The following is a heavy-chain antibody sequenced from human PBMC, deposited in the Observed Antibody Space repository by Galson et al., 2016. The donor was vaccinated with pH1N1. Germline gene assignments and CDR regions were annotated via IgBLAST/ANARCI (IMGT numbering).Heavy chain of an antibody. Sequence: VKVSCKASGYTFCTYGLRWVRQAPGEGLEWMGWISASNGKTEYAQRLQGRVTLTTDTSTSTAYMELRSLRSEDTAVYFCARHCLVQGCIITTQPLDYWGQGTLVTVSS. J-gene: IGHJ4*02. V-gene: IGHV1-18*01. CDR1: GYTFCTYG. CDR2: ISASNGKT. CDR3: ARHCLVQGCIITTQPLDY. D-gene: IGHD3-10*01.